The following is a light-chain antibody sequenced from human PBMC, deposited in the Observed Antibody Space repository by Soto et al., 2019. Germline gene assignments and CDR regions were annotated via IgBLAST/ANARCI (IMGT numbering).Light chain of an antibody. CDR1: SSDIGAGYD. V-gene: IGLV1-40*01. Sequence: QSMLTQPPSVSGAPGQRVTISCTGSSSDIGAGYDVHWYQQVPGTAPKLLIYGNINRPSGVPDRFSGSKSGTSASLAITGLQADDEGDYYCQSYDSRLTVVFGGGTKLTVL. CDR3: QSYDSRLTVV. CDR2: GNI. J-gene: IGLJ2*01.